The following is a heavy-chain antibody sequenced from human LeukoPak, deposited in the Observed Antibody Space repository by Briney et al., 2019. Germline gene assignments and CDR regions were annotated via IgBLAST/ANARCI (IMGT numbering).Heavy chain of an antibody. Sequence: ASVKVSCKASGYTFTGYYMHWVRQAPGQGLEWMGWINPNSGGTNHAQKFQGRVTMTRDTSISTAYMELSRLRSDDTAVYYCARRSSPWLLLPYYWGQGTLVTVSS. CDR1: GYTFTGYY. V-gene: IGHV1-2*02. CDR2: INPNSGGT. D-gene: IGHD3-22*01. J-gene: IGHJ4*02. CDR3: ARRSSPWLLLPYY.